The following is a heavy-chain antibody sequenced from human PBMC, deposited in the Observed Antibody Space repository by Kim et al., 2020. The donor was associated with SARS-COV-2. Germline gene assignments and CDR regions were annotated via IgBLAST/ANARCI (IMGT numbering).Heavy chain of an antibody. D-gene: IGHD3-10*01. V-gene: IGHV4-39*07. CDR2: ISYSGST. J-gene: IGHJ5*02. CDR1: DGSITSSSYY. CDR3: ARDHYGSGSYGWFDP. Sequence: SETLSLTCTVSDGSITSSSYYWGWIRQPPGKGLECIGSISYSGSTYYYPSLKSRVTISVDTSKNQFSLKLSSVTAADTAVYYCARDHYGSGSYGWFDPWGQGTLVTVSS.